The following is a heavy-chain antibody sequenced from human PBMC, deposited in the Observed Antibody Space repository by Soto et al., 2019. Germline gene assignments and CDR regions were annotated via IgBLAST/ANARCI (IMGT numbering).Heavy chain of an antibody. J-gene: IGHJ6*02. CDR1: GYIFTNFG. V-gene: IGHV1-18*01. Sequence: QVQLKQSGPEVRKPGASVRVSCKASGYIFTNFGISWVRQAPGQGLEWMGWIGGYSENTHYAQKLQGRVSKTTDTSTGTAYMDLRSLRSDDTAIYYCVRDSSSWFYYYYGMDVWGQGTTVTVSS. CDR3: VRDSSSWFYYYYGMDV. CDR2: IGGYSENT. D-gene: IGHD6-13*01.